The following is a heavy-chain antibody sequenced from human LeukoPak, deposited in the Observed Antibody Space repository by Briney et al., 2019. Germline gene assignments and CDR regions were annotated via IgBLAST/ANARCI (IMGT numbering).Heavy chain of an antibody. CDR3: ARDLRLPDYGDYVTNAFDI. D-gene: IGHD4-17*01. V-gene: IGHV3-30-3*01. Sequence: QAGGSLRLSCAASGFAFSSYAMHWVRQAPGKGLEWVAVISYDGSNKYYADSVKGRFTISRDNSKNTLYLQMNSLRAEDTAVYYCARDLRLPDYGDYVTNAFDIWGQGTMVTVSS. CDR1: GFAFSSYA. J-gene: IGHJ3*02. CDR2: ISYDGSNK.